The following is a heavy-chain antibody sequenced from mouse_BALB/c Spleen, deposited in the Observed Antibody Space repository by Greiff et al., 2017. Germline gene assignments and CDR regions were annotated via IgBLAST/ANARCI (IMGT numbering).Heavy chain of an antibody. CDR1: GYTFTSYY. CDR3: TILRYFAY. CDR2: INPSNGGT. Sequence: VKLQESGAELVKPGASVKLSCKASGYTFTSYYMYWVKQRPGQGLEWIGEINPSNGGTNFNEKFKSKATLTVDKSSSTAYMQLSSLTSEDSAVYYCTILRYFAYWGQGTLVTVSA. J-gene: IGHJ3*01. V-gene: IGHV1S16*01. D-gene: IGHD1-1*01.